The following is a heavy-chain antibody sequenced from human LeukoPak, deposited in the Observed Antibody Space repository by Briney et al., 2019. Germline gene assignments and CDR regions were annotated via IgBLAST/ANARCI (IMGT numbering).Heavy chain of an antibody. J-gene: IGHJ3*01. D-gene: IGHD4-17*01. Sequence: PGRSLRLSCAASGFSFSSFGMHWVRQAPGKGLEWVAVIWYDGSNEYYADSVKGRFTISRDNSKNTLYLQMNSLRAEDTAVYFCASSTMTTRGVSAFDLWGQGTLVTVSS. CDR1: GFSFSSFG. CDR2: IWYDGSNE. CDR3: ASSTMTTRGVSAFDL. V-gene: IGHV3-33*01.